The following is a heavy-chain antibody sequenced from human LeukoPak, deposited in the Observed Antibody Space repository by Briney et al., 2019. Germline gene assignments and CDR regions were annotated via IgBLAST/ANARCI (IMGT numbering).Heavy chain of an antibody. D-gene: IGHD3-3*01. Sequence: SVKVSCKASGGTFSNYAISWVRQAPGQGLEWMGGVIPIFGTVNYARKFQGRVTINADESTSTAYMELSSLRSEDTAVYYCARAEWHGMDVWGQGTTVTVFS. CDR2: VIPIFGTV. J-gene: IGHJ6*02. CDR3: ARAEWHGMDV. V-gene: IGHV1-69*13. CDR1: GGTFSNYA.